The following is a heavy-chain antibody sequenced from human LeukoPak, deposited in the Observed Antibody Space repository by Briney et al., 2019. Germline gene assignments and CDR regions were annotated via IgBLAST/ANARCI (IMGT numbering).Heavy chain of an antibody. J-gene: IGHJ4*02. CDR2: IYYSGST. D-gene: IGHD1-26*01. Sequence: SETLSLTCTVSGCSISSSSYYWGWIRQPPGKGLEWIGSIYYSGSTYYNPSLKSRVTISVDTSKNQFSLKLSSVTAADTAVEYCARGATSGSYRPFDYWGQGTLVTVSS. CDR3: ARGATSGSYRPFDY. CDR1: GCSISSSSYY. V-gene: IGHV4-39*07.